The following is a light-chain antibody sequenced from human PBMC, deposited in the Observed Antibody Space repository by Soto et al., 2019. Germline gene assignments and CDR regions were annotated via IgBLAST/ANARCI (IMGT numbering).Light chain of an antibody. CDR1: QSVSDN. CDR2: GAS. J-gene: IGKJ2*01. CDR3: QQSNNWPYT. V-gene: IGKV3-15*01. Sequence: EIVMTQSPATLSASPGERVTLSCRASQSVSDNLAWYQQKPGQAPRLLIYGASTRATTIPARFSGSRSGTEFTLTISSLQSEDFAVYYCQQSNNWPYTFGQGTKLDIK.